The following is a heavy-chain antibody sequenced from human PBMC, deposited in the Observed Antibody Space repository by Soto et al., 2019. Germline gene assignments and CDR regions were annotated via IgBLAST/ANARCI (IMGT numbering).Heavy chain of an antibody. J-gene: IGHJ4*02. CDR1: GGSISSYY. CDR2: IYYSGST. D-gene: IGHD3-10*01. V-gene: IGHV4-59*08. Sequence: PSETLSLTCTVSGGSISSYYWSWIRQPPGKGLEWIGYIYYSGSTNYNPSLKSRVTISVDTSKNQFSLKLSSVTAADTAMYYCARKPGFFDYWSQGTLVTVSS. CDR3: ARKPGFFDY.